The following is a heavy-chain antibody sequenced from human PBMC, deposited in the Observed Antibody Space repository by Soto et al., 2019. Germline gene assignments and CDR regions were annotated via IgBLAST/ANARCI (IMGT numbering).Heavy chain of an antibody. J-gene: IGHJ4*02. CDR1: GFTFNNYA. CDR3: AKGRGGSGSLTPRVDF. D-gene: IGHD3-10*01. V-gene: IGHV3-23*01. CDR2: ISGGGDTT. Sequence: EVQLLESGGGLVQPGGSLRLSCAASGFTFNNYAMSWVRQAPGKGLEWVSAISGGGDTTSYADSVKGRFTVSSDGSKNTLYLQKSYLRAEDTALYYCAKGRGGSGSLTPRVDFWGQGTLVTVSS.